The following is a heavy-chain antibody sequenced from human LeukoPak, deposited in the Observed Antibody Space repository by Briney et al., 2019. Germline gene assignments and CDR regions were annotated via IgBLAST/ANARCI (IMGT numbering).Heavy chain of an antibody. J-gene: IGHJ3*02. CDR2: IIPIFGTA. D-gene: IGHD6-6*01. V-gene: IGHV1-69*05. CDR3: ARSSAWAFDI. Sequence: ASVKVSCKASGGTFSSHAISWVRQAPGQGLEWMGRIIPIFGTANYAQKFQGRVTITTDESTSTAYMELSSLRSEDTAVYYCARSSAWAFDIWGQGTMVTVSS. CDR1: GGTFSSHA.